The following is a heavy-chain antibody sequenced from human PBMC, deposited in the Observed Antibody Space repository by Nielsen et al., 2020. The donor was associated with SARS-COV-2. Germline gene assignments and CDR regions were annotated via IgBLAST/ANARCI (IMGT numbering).Heavy chain of an antibody. J-gene: IGHJ3*01. D-gene: IGHD3-10*01. Sequence: SLKISCAASGFTFDDYAMHWVRQAPGKGLEWVSGISWNSGSMGYADSVKGRFTISRDNAKNSLYLQMNSLRAEDTALYYCARDGVVRGDALDLWGQGTMVTVSS. CDR3: ARDGVVRGDALDL. V-gene: IGHV3-9*01. CDR1: GFTFDDYA. CDR2: ISWNSGSM.